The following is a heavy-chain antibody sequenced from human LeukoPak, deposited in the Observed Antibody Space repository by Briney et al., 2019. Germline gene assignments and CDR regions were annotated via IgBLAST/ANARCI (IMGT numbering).Heavy chain of an antibody. CDR3: ARWDSCYDC. Sequence: TSETLSLTCTVSGGSISSSSYYWGWIRQPPGKGVVWIGSIYYTGNTYYNPSLTSLVTISVDKYNNLFSLKQRFVTAAARAVYFGARWDSCYDCWG. D-gene: IGHD3-16*01. J-gene: IGHJ6*01. CDR2: IYYTGNT. CDR1: GGSISSSSYY. V-gene: IGHV4-39*01.